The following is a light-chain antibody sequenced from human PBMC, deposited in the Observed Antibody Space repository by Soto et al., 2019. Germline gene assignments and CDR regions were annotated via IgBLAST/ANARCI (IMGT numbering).Light chain of an antibody. V-gene: IGLV2-14*01. CDR1: NSDVGIYDF. J-gene: IGLJ1*01. CDR2: EVS. Sequence: QSALTQPASVSGTPGQSITISCTGSNSDVGIYDFVSWYQHHPGRAPKLIVSEVSHRPSGVSNRFSGSKSGHTASLTISGLQAEDEADYYCSSYTTSSTLVFGTGTKLTVL. CDR3: SSYTTSSTLV.